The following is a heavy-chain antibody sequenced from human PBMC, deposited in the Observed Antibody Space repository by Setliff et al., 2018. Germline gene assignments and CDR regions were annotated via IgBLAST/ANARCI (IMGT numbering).Heavy chain of an antibody. Sequence: SGGSLRLSCAASGFNLDDYGMSWVRQAPGKGLEWVSGITWNGGRTGYADSVKGRLTISRDSAKSSLYLQMNSLRAEDTALYYCARPFSRREKFLLDYWGQGALVTVSS. CDR2: ITWNGGRT. J-gene: IGHJ4*02. V-gene: IGHV3-20*04. CDR1: GFNLDDYG. CDR3: ARPFSRREKFLLDY.